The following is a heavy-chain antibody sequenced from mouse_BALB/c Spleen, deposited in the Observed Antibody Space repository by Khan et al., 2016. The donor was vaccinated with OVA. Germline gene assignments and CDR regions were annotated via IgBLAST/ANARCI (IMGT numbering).Heavy chain of an antibody. D-gene: IGHD2-1*01. CDR2: IAPANGNI. J-gene: IGHJ3*01. V-gene: IGHV14-3*02. CDR3: VRYHGRSVY. Sequence: VQLQQSGAEFVRSGASVKLSCTASGFNIKDHYMHWVKQRPEQGLEWIGRIAPANGNIEYDPKFQGKATITADTSSNTAHLQLSSLTSEDTAVECCVRYHGRSVYGGQGTLVTVSA. CDR1: GFNIKDHY.